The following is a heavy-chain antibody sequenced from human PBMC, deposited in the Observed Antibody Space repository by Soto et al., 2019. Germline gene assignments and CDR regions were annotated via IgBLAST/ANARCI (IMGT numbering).Heavy chain of an antibody. Sequence: SGTPFLTLAVFGGFFRGFYWSRIRPPPGKGGEWIGEINHSGSTNYNPSLKSRVTISVDTSKNQFSLKLSSVTAADTAVYYCARGAELLWFGSYYYYGMDVWGQGTTVTVS. CDR3: ARGAELLWFGSYYYYGMDV. CDR2: INHSGST. D-gene: IGHD3-10*01. V-gene: IGHV4-34*01. CDR1: GGFFRGFY. J-gene: IGHJ6*02.